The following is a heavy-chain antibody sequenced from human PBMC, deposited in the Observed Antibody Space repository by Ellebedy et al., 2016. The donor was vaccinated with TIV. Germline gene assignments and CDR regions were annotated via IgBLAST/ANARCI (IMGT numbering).Heavy chain of an antibody. D-gene: IGHD4-17*01. Sequence: AASVKVSCKASGGTFSSYAISWVRQAPGQGLEWLGGIIPVLDTANYAQKFQGRLTITADESTTTAYMELSSLTCEDTAVYSCASFNGEFDYWGQGTLVTVSS. J-gene: IGHJ4*02. CDR1: GGTFSSYA. CDR3: ASFNGEFDY. CDR2: IIPVLDTA. V-gene: IGHV1-69*13.